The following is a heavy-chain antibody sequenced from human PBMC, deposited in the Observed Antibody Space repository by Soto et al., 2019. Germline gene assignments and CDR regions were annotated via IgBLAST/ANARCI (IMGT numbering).Heavy chain of an antibody. CDR3: ARRDTAMVVGGMDV. CDR1: GGSISSSSYY. D-gene: IGHD5-18*01. Sequence: PSETLSLTCTVSGGSISSSSYYWGWIRQPPGKGLEWIGSIYYSGGTYYNPSLKSRVTISVDTSKNQFSLKLSSVTAADTAVYYCARRDTAMVVGGMDVWGQGTMVTVSS. CDR2: IYYSGGT. V-gene: IGHV4-39*01. J-gene: IGHJ6*02.